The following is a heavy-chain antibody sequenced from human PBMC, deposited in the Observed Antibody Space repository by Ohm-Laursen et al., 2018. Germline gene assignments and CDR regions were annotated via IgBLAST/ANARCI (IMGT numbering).Heavy chain of an antibody. CDR3: ASAHQYCSATTCNGGSDF. Sequence: SLRLSCTASGFTFSTYWMTWVRQAPGKGLEWVANINQDGSEKYYVDSVKGRFTISRDNPKDSLDLQMTSLRVEDTALYYCASAHQYCSATTCNGGSDFWGQGTLVTVSS. CDR1: GFTFSTYW. CDR2: INQDGSEK. J-gene: IGHJ4*02. V-gene: IGHV3-7*01. D-gene: IGHD2-15*01.